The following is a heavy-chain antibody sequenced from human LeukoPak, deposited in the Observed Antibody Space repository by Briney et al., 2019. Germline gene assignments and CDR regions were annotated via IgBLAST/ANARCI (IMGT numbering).Heavy chain of an antibody. CDR1: GASISTYS. CDR3: ARVGRSGAHPDFDY. CDR2: IYTGGST. V-gene: IGHV4-4*07. D-gene: IGHD3-3*01. Sequence: SETLSLTCTVSGASISTYSWSWIRQPAGKGLEWIGRIYTGGSTNYSPSLKSRVTMSVDTSKNQFSLNLSSVTAADTAVYFCARVGRSGAHPDFDYWGQGTLVTVSS. J-gene: IGHJ4*02.